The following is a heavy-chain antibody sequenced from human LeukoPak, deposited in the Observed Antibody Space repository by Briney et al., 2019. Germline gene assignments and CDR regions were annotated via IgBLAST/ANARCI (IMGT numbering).Heavy chain of an antibody. Sequence: PSETLSLTCAVYGGSFSGYYWSWIRQPPGKGLEWIGEINHSGSTNYNPSLKSRVTISVDTSKNQFSLKLSSVTAADTAVYYCARRDGYNHWGQGTLVTVSS. J-gene: IGHJ5*02. CDR2: INHSGST. V-gene: IGHV4-34*01. CDR1: GGSFSGYY. D-gene: IGHD5-24*01. CDR3: ARRDGYNH.